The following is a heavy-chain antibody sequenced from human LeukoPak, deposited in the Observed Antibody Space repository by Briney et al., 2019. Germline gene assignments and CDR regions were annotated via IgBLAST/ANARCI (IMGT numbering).Heavy chain of an antibody. CDR2: INYNGNT. V-gene: IGHV4-34*01. CDR1: GGSFSGYY. J-gene: IGHJ4*02. Sequence: SETLSLTCAVYGGSFSGYYWSWIRQPPEKGLEWIGEINYNGNTNYNPSLKSRVTISADTSKNQFSLKLTSVTAADTAVYYCARGRSMVRGDYWGQGTLVTVSS. D-gene: IGHD3-10*01. CDR3: ARGRSMVRGDY.